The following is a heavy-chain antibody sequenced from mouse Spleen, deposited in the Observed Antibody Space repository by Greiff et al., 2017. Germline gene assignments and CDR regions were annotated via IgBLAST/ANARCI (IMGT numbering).Heavy chain of an antibody. CDR3: ARQSYAMDY. Sequence: EVKVVESGGDLVKPGGSLKLSCAASGFTFSSYGMSWVRQTPDKRLEWVATISSGGSYTYYPDSVKGRFTISRDNAKNTLYLQMSSLKSEDTAMYYCARQSYAMDYWGQGTSATGSS. J-gene: IGHJ4*01. CDR1: GFTFSSYG. V-gene: IGHV5-6*01. CDR2: ISSGGSYT.